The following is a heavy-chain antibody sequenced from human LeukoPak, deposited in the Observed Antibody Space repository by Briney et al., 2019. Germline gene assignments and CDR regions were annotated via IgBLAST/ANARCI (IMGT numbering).Heavy chain of an antibody. V-gene: IGHV3-21*01. CDR1: GFTFSSYS. J-gene: IGHJ4*02. CDR3: ARDRAVRGVFDY. CDR2: ISSSSSYI. Sequence: GGSLRLSCAASGFTFSSYSMNWVRQAPGKGLEWVSSISSSSSYIYYADSVKGRFTISRDNAKNSLYLQMNSLSAEDTAVYYCARDRAVRGVFDYWGQGTLVTVSS. D-gene: IGHD3-10*01.